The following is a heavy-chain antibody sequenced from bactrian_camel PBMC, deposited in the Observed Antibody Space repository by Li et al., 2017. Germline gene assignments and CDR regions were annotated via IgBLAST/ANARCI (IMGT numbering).Heavy chain of an antibody. CDR3: AAEEGDFCASDYDAVGLEYNY. Sequence: HVQLVESGGGLVQPGGSLRLSCAASGYTYSTYCMGWFRQAPRKEREEVAAIASDGTKNYADSVKGRFTISRDNAKNTVYLQMSSLKPEDTAMYYCAAEEGDFCASDYDAVGLEYNYWGQGTQVTVS. J-gene: IGHJ4*01. D-gene: IGHD4*01. CDR1: GYTYSTYC. V-gene: IGHV3S53*01. CDR2: IASDGTK.